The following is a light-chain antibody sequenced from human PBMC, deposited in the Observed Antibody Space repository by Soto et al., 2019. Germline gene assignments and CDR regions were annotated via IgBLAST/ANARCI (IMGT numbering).Light chain of an antibody. CDR2: DAS. J-gene: IGKJ1*01. V-gene: IGKV3-15*01. Sequence: EIVMTQSPATLSVSPGERATLSFRASQGIGSTLAWYQQKPGQTPRLLIYDASTLEAGVPSRFSGSGSGTEFTLTISGLQPDDYATYYCQQYTSYWTFGQGTKVDIK. CDR1: QGIGST. CDR3: QQYTSYWT.